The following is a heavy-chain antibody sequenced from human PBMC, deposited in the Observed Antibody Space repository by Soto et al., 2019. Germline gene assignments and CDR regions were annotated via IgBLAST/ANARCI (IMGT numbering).Heavy chain of an antibody. D-gene: IGHD4-17*01. V-gene: IGHV1-69*02. CDR3: AMWGGGTTVTSYGMDV. CDR1: GGTFSSYT. Sequence: QVQLVQSGAEVKKPGSSVKVSCKASGGTFSSYTISWVRQAPGQGLEWMGRIIPILGIANYAQKFQGRVTITADNSTSTAYMELSSLRSEDTAVYYCAMWGGGTTVTSYGMDVWGQGTTVTVSS. CDR2: IIPILGIA. J-gene: IGHJ6*02.